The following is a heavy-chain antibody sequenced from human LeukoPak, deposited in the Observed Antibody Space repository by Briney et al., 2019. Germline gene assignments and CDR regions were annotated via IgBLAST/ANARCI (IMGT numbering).Heavy chain of an antibody. D-gene: IGHD6-6*01. CDR2: INHSGST. CDR3: ARGVAARPSYYYYYMDV. CDR1: GGSFSGYY. Sequence: SETLSLTCAVYGGSFSGYYWSWTRQPPGKGLEWIGEINHSGSTNYNPSLKSRVTISVDTSKNQFSLKLSSVTAADTAVYYCARGVAARPSYYYYYMDVWGKGTTVTVSS. V-gene: IGHV4-34*01. J-gene: IGHJ6*03.